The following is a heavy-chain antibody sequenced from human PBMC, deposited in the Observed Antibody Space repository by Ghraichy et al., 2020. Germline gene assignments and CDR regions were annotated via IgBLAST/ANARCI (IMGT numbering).Heavy chain of an antibody. D-gene: IGHD3-22*01. V-gene: IGHV3-30-3*01. CDR2: ISYDGSNK. J-gene: IGHJ6*02. CDR1: GFTFSSYA. CDR3: ARGSLNYYDSSGYHPPDYYYYYGMDV. Sequence: GESLRLSCAASGFTFSSYAMHWVRQAPGKGLEWVAVISYDGSNKYYADSVKGRFTISRDNSKNTLYLQMNSLRAEDTAVYYCARGSLNYYDSSGYHPPDYYYYYGMDVWGQGTTVTVSS.